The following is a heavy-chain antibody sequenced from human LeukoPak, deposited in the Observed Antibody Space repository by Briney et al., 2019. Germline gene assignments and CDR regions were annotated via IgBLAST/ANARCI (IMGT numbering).Heavy chain of an antibody. J-gene: IGHJ5*02. D-gene: IGHD2-2*01. CDR2: IYYSGST. CDR3: ARGGYNCSSNTCYAYNWFDP. Sequence: PSETLSLTCTVSGGSISSGGYYWSWIRQHSGKGLEWIGYIYYSGSTYYNPSLKSRVIISVDTSKNQFSLKLSSVTAADTAVYYCARGGYNCSSNTCYAYNWFDPWGQGTLVTVSS. CDR1: GGSISSGGYY. V-gene: IGHV4-31*03.